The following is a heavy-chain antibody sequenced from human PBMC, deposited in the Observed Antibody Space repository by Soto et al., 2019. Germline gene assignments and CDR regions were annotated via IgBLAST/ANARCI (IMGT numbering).Heavy chain of an antibody. D-gene: IGHD6-13*01. CDR2: FNAGDGDT. V-gene: IGHV1-3*01. CDR1: GYTITCCA. J-gene: IGHJ4*02. Sequence: QVQLVQSGAEVKKPGASVRVSCKASGYTITCCAMHWVRQAPGQRPEWMGWFNAGDGDTKYSQNFQGRVTILRDTSASTVYMELSSLRPEDTAVYYCARDGEDKAAAAMVYWGQGTLVTVSS. CDR3: ARDGEDKAAAAMVY.